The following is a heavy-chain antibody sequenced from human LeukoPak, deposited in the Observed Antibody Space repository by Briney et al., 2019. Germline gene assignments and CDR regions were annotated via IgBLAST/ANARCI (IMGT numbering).Heavy chain of an antibody. CDR1: GGTFSSYA. Sequence: SVKVSCKASGGTFSSYAISWVRQAPGQGREWMGGIIPIFGTANYAQKFQGRVTITADESTSTAYMELSSLRSEDTAVYYCARRADDILTGYEWFDPWGQGTLVTVSS. D-gene: IGHD3-9*01. J-gene: IGHJ5*02. V-gene: IGHV1-69*01. CDR2: IIPIFGTA. CDR3: ARRADDILTGYEWFDP.